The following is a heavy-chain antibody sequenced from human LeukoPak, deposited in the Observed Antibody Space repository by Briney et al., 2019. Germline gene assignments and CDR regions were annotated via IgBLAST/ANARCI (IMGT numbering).Heavy chain of an antibody. V-gene: IGHV3-7*02. Sequence: GGSLRLSCAASGFTFSADWMSWVRQAPGRGLEWVANIKEDGSKIYYVESVKGRFTISRDNAKNSLYLQMNSLRAEDTAVYYCARVPSDIVVVEPATPDFWGQGTLVTVSS. CDR1: GFTFSADW. CDR2: IKEDGSKI. D-gene: IGHD2-15*01. J-gene: IGHJ4*02. CDR3: ARVPSDIVVVEPATPDF.